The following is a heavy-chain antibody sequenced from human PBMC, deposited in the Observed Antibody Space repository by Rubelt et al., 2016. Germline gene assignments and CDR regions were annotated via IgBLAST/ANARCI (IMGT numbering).Heavy chain of an antibody. CDR2: IRQDGSEK. CDR3: ARAFRDSPYHNMDV. J-gene: IGHJ6*02. CDR1: GFTFSRYA. D-gene: IGHD2-21*02. V-gene: IGHV3-7*01. Sequence: EVQLVESGGGLIQSGGSLRLSCAASGFTFSRYAMNWVRQAPGKGLEWVSNIRQDGSEKYYVDSVTGRFTISRDNAKDSLYLQMNSRRTEDTAVYYCARAFRDSPYHNMDVWGQGTTVTVSS.